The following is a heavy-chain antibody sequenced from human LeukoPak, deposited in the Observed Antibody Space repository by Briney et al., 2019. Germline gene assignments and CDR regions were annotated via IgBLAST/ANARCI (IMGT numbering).Heavy chain of an antibody. V-gene: IGHV3-72*01. J-gene: IGHJ4*02. CDR1: GFTFSDHA. CDR2: IRNKANSYTT. Sequence: GGSLRLSCAASGFTFSDHAMDWVRHAPGKGLEWVGRIRNKANSYTTEYAASEQGRFTVSRDDSKNSLYLQMNSMKTEDTAVYYCTRLVGANDWGQGTLVTVSS. CDR3: TRLVGAND. D-gene: IGHD1-26*01.